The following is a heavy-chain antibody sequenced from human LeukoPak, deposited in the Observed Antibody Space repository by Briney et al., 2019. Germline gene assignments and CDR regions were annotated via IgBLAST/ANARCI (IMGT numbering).Heavy chain of an antibody. V-gene: IGHV4-30-2*01. CDR3: AREVRSSFGVVIMYYFDY. J-gene: IGHJ4*02. Sequence: SQTLSLTCAVSGGSISSGGYSWSWIRQPPGKGLEWIGYIYHSGSTYYNPSLKSRVTISVDRSKNQFSLKLSSVTAADTAVYYCAREVRSSFGVVIMYYFDYWGQGTLVTVSS. CDR1: GGSISSGGYS. D-gene: IGHD3-3*01. CDR2: IYHSGST.